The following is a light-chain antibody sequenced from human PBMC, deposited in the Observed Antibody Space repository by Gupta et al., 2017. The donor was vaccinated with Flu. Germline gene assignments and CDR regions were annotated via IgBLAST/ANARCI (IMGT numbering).Light chain of an antibody. J-gene: IGKJ4*01. V-gene: IGKV1-39*01. CDR3: QLQYLAPCYS. CDR2: AAS. CDR1: QDISNY. Sequence: DIQMSQSPSSLSASVGDRVTITCRTSQDISNYLNWYQQKTGRAPRLLLIAASCLHSGVPSRFFSSSCWTAYIPLMIIRQPADYVAFYCQLQYLAPCYSFGYGTKVEIK.